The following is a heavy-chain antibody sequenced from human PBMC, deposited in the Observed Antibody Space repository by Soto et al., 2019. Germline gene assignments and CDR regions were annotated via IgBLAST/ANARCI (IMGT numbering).Heavy chain of an antibody. J-gene: IGHJ5*02. CDR2: IYYSGST. Sequence: SETLSLTCTVSGASISAFYWTWIRQPPGRGLEWIGDIYYSGSTNYNPSLKSRVTISVDTSKNQFSLKLSSVTAADTAVYYCAREGAARKSGNWFDPWGQGTLVTVSS. D-gene: IGHD6-6*01. V-gene: IGHV4-59*01. CDR3: AREGAARKSGNWFDP. CDR1: GASISAFY.